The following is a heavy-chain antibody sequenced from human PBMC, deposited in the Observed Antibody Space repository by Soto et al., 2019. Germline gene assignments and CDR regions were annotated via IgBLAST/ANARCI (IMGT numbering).Heavy chain of an antibody. CDR2: IYHSGTT. Sequence: SETLSLTCAVSGDSISSGYYWAWIRQPPGKGPEWIGSIYHSGTTYYNPSLKSRVTVSVDTSKNQFSLKLSSVTAVDSAVYYCARTDHVGYYLYFGQGTLVTVS. J-gene: IGHJ4*02. CDR1: GDSISSGYY. CDR3: ARTDHVGYYLY. V-gene: IGHV4-38-2*01. D-gene: IGHD2-2*03.